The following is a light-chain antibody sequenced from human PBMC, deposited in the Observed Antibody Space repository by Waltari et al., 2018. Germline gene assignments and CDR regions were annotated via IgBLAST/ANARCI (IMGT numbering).Light chain of an antibody. CDR3: QHFDSLPLT. CDR2: DSS. CDR1: QDITTF. V-gene: IGKV1-33*01. Sequence: DIQMTQSPSSLSASVGDRVTITCLATQDITTFLNWYQQRPGEAPKLVIVDSSNLQAGVPSRFSGSGSGTHFTLTISNLQPEDFATYYCQHFDSLPLTFGGGTKVDIK. J-gene: IGKJ4*02.